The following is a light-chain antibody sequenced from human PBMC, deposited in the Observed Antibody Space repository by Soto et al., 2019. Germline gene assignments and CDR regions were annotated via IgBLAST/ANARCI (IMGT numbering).Light chain of an antibody. V-gene: IGLV1-51*01. Sequence: QSVLTQPPSVSADPGEKVTISCSGSSSNIGTSYVSWYHPLPGTAPKVLIYDNIKRPSGIPDRFSGSKSGTSVTLSITGLQTGDEAVYYCATWDSSLTDVVFGGGTKVTVL. CDR1: SSNIGTSY. CDR2: DNI. CDR3: ATWDSSLTDVV. J-gene: IGLJ3*02.